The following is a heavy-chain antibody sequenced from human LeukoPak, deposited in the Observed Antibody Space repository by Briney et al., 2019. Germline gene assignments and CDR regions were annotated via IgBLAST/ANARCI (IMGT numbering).Heavy chain of an antibody. Sequence: GGSLRLFCTASGFTFSDCDMNWFRQAPGKGLQWVSSISYMGDHRYYADSAKGRFTISRDNAKNSLYLQMDNLRADDTAVYYCGKAFPPLRVAAAGDYWGQGTLVTVSS. CDR3: GKAFPPLRVAAAGDY. J-gene: IGHJ4*02. D-gene: IGHD6-25*01. CDR2: ISYMGDHR. CDR1: GFTFSDCD. V-gene: IGHV3-21*06.